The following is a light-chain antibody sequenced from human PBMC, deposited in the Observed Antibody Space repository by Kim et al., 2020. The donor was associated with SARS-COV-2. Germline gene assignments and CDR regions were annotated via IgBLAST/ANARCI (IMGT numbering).Light chain of an antibody. CDR3: CSTDSSGDHRV. J-gene: IGLJ3*02. CDR2: EDT. Sequence: PGPTATITCSGDALPKKYAYWYQQKSGQAPVLVIYEDTKRPSGIPERFSGSSSGTLATLTISGGQVEDDADYYCCSTDSSGDHRVFGGGTQLTVL. CDR1: ALPKKY. V-gene: IGLV3-10*01.